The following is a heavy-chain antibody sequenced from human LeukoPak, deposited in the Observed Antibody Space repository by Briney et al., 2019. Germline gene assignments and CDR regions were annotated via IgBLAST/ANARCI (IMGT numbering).Heavy chain of an antibody. J-gene: IGHJ4*02. V-gene: IGHV4-30-4*01. D-gene: IGHD3-10*01. CDR1: GGSISSSDYY. CDR2: VYYSRST. Sequence: SQTLCLTCTVSGGSISSSDYYWSWIRQPPGKGLEWIGYVYYSRSTYYNPFLKSRVTISIDTSKNQFSLKLSSVTAADTAVYYCARRSDYYGSGSYSFLFDYWGLGTLVTVSS. CDR3: ARRSDYYGSGSYSFLFDY.